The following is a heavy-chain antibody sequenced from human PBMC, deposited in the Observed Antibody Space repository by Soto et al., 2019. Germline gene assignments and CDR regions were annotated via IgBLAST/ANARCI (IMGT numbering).Heavy chain of an antibody. J-gene: IGHJ4*02. CDR1: GFTFSSYS. Sequence: EVQLVESGGGLVQPGGSLRLSCAASGFTFSSYSMNWVRQAPGKGLEWVSYISSSSSTIYYADSVKGRFTISRDNAKNSLYLQINSLRAEDTAVYYCARDFYSSLSSGGYWGQGTLVTVSS. CDR2: ISSSSSTI. V-gene: IGHV3-48*01. D-gene: IGHD6-6*01. CDR3: ARDFYSSLSSGGY.